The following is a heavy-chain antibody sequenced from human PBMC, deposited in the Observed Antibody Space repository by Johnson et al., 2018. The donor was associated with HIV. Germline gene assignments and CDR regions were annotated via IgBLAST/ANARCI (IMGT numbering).Heavy chain of an antibody. CDR3: ASVPMIVVLDGAFDI. D-gene: IGHD3-22*01. CDR2: ISDSGST. CDR1: GFTFSSYG. Sequence: QVQLVESGGGVVQPGRSLRLSCAASGFTFSSYGMHWVRQAPDKGLEWVSAISDSGSTYYADSVKGRFTISRDNSKNTLYLQMNSLRAEDTAVYYCASVPMIVVLDGAFDIWGQGTMVTVSS. V-gene: IGHV3-NL1*01. J-gene: IGHJ3*02.